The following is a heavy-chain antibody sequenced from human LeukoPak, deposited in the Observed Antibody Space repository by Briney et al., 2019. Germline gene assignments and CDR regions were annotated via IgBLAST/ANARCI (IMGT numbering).Heavy chain of an antibody. J-gene: IGHJ4*02. D-gene: IGHD2-2*01. CDR2: ISYDGSNK. V-gene: IGHV3-30*03. Sequence: PGRSLRLSCAASGFTFSTYDIHWVRQAPGKGLEWVAVISYDGSNKYYADSVKGRFTISRDNSRNTLYLQVNSLRAEDTAVYYCARSSTDGFGNFLFDYWGQGTLVTVSS. CDR1: GFTFSTYD. CDR3: ARSSTDGFGNFLFDY.